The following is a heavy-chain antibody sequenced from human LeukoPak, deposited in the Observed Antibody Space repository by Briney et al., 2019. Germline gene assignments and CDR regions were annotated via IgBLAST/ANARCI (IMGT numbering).Heavy chain of an antibody. J-gene: IGHJ4*02. D-gene: IGHD4-17*01. CDR2: ISSSGSTI. V-gene: IGHV3-11*04. CDR3: ARPPQPDGDPLDY. Sequence: GGSLRLSCAASGFTFSDYYMSWIRQAPGKGLEWVSYISSSGSTIYYADSMKGRFTISRDNAKNSLYLQMNSLRAEDTAVYYCARPPQPDGDPLDYWGQGTLVTVSS. CDR1: GFTFSDYY.